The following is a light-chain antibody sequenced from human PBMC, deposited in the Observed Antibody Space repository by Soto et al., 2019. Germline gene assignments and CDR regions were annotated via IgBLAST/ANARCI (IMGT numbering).Light chain of an antibody. CDR1: SSDVGGYNY. Sequence: QSVRTQPPSASRAVVQAVTISCTGTSSDVGGYNYVSWYQQHPGKAPKLMIYEVSERPSGVPDRFSGSKSGNTASLTVSGLQADDEADYYCSSYSGTNYHYVFGTGTKVTV. V-gene: IGLV2-8*01. CDR2: EVS. J-gene: IGLJ1*01. CDR3: SSYSGTNYHYV.